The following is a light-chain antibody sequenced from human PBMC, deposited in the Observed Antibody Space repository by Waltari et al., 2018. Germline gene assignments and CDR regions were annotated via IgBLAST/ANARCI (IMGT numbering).Light chain of an antibody. CDR1: QNINIF. Sequence: DIQMTQSPSYLSASVGDRVTITCRASQNINIFLCWYQKRPGRAPKLRIFSASSFHNSVPSTFIGRRSCTTVSLPTASLQPQEFATYYCQQRYTFFALTFGGGTKVEI. CDR3: QQRYTFFALT. J-gene: IGKJ4*01. V-gene: IGKV1-39*01. CDR2: SAS.